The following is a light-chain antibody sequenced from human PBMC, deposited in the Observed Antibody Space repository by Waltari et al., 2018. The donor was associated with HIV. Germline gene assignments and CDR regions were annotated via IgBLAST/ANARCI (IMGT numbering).Light chain of an antibody. CDR3: QQYYSFPLT. V-gene: IGKV1-16*02. Sequence: DIQMTQSPSSLSASVGDRVTITCRASQDISNYLAWFQQKPGKAPKSLIYTASNLQTGVPSKFSGSGSGTDFTLTINSLQPEDFATYYCQQYYSFPLTFGGGTKVEI. CDR1: QDISNY. J-gene: IGKJ4*01. CDR2: TAS.